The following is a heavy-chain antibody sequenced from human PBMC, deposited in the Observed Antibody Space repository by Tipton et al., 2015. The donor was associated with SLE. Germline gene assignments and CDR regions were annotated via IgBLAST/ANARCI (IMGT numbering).Heavy chain of an antibody. CDR2: IWYDGSNK. D-gene: IGHD6-6*01. Sequence: SGFTFSSYGMHWVRQAPGKGLEWVAVIWYDGSNKYYADSVKGRFTISRDNSKNTLYLQMNSLRAEDTAVYYCARDSSPPYYYYYMDVWGKGTTVTVSS. V-gene: IGHV3-33*01. CDR1: GFTFSSYG. J-gene: IGHJ6*03. CDR3: ARDSSPPYYYYYMDV.